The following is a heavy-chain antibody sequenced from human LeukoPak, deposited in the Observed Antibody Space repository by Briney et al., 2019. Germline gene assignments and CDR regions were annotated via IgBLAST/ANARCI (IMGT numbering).Heavy chain of an antibody. Sequence: ASVKVSCEASGYTFTSYAMHWVRQAPGQRLEWMGWINAGNGNTKYSQEFQGRVTITRDTSASTAYMELSSLRSEDMAVYYCARDGGWGNYFDYWGQGTLVTVSS. V-gene: IGHV1-3*03. CDR1: GYTFTSYA. J-gene: IGHJ4*02. CDR2: INAGNGNT. CDR3: ARDGGWGNYFDY. D-gene: IGHD3-16*01.